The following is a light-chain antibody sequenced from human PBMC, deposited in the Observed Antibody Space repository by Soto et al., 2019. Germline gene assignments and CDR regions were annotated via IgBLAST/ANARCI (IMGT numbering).Light chain of an antibody. V-gene: IGKV1-5*03. Sequence: DTQMTQSPSTLSASVGDRVTITCRASQSINTWLAWYQQKPRRAHKLLIYKATTLQSGVPSRFSGSGSGTEFTLTIGSLQPDDFATYFCQRYNTNSRTFGQGTKVEV. CDR3: QRYNTNSRT. CDR1: QSINTW. J-gene: IGKJ1*01. CDR2: KAT.